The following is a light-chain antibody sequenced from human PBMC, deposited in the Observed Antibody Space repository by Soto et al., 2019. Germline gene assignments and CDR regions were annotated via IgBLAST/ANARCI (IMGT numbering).Light chain of an antibody. V-gene: IGLV1-47*01. CDR2: RNN. CDR1: SSNIGSNY. Sequence: QSALTQPPSASGTPGQRVTISCSGSSSNIGSNYVYWYQQLPGTAPKLLIYRNNQRPSGVPDRFSGSKSGTSASLAISGLRSEDEAEYYCAAWDGSLNNVLFGGGTKVTVL. J-gene: IGLJ2*01. CDR3: AAWDGSLNNVL.